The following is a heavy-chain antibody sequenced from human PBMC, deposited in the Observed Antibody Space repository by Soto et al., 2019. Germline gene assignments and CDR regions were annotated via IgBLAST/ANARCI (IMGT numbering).Heavy chain of an antibody. V-gene: IGHV3-53*01. CDR2: IYSGGST. CDR3: NGYGY. J-gene: IGHJ4*02. D-gene: IGHD5-12*01. CDR1: GFSVTANY. Sequence: HPGGSLRLSCEVSGFSVTANYMSWVRQAPEKGLEWVSVIYSGGSTYYVDSVKGRFSISRDISKNTLYLQMNSLRAEDTAVYYCNGYGYWGQGTLVTVSS.